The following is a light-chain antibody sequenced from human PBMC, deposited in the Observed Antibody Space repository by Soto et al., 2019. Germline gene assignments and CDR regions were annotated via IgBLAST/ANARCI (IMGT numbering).Light chain of an antibody. CDR1: SSDVGGYDY. Sequence: QSALTQPASVSGSPGQSITISCTGTSSDVGGYDYVSWYQQHPGKAPKLVIYDVNNRPSGVSNRFSVSKSGNTASLTISGLQAEDEADYYCKSYTSRSTPWVFGGGTQLTVL. J-gene: IGLJ3*02. CDR3: KSYTSRSTPWV. V-gene: IGLV2-14*01. CDR2: DVN.